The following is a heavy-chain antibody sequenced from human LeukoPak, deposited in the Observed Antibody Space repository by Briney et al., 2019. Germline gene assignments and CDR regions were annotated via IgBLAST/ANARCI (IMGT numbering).Heavy chain of an antibody. V-gene: IGHV4-59*01. CDR1: GGSISSDY. CDR3: ARYYDFWSGYYTFDY. D-gene: IGHD3-3*01. Sequence: SSETLSLTCTVSGGSISSDYWSWIRQPPGKGLEWIGYMFYSGSTSYNPSLKSRVTISVDTSKNLFSLELGSVTAADTAVYYCARYYDFWSGYYTFDYWGQGTLVTVSS. J-gene: IGHJ4*02. CDR2: MFYSGST.